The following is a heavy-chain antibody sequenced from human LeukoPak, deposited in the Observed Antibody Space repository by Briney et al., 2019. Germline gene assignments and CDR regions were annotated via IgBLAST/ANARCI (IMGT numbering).Heavy chain of an antibody. J-gene: IGHJ4*02. CDR3: ARHDRNGGRYYDFDY. D-gene: IGHD1-26*01. CDR1: GGSISSYY. V-gene: IGHV4-59*08. CDR2: IYYTGST. Sequence: PSETLSLTCTVSGGSISSYYWSWVRQPPGKGLEWIGHIYYTGSTNYNPSLKSRVTISVDTSKNQFSLKLSSLTAADTAVYYCARHDRNGGRYYDFDYWGQGPLVTVSS.